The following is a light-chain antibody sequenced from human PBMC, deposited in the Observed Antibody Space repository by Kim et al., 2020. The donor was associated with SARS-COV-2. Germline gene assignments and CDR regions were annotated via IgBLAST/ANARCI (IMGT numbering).Light chain of an antibody. V-gene: IGKV2-29*02. Sequence: VMTQTPLSLSVTPGQPASISCKSSQSLMHNNGNTYLYWYLQKPGQSPQLLIYEVSSRFSGVSNKFSGSGSGTDFTLTIRSLQAEDVAVYYCQQYYSTPRTFGQGTKVDIK. CDR1: QSLMHNNGNTY. J-gene: IGKJ1*01. CDR3: QQYYSTPRT. CDR2: EVS.